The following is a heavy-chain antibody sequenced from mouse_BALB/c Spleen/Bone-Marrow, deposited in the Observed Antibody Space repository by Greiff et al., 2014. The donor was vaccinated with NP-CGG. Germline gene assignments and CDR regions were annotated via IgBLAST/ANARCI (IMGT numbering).Heavy chain of an antibody. CDR2: IDPANGNT. CDR1: GFNIKDTY. Sequence: HLVESGAELVKPGASVKLSCTASGFNIKDTYMHWVKQRPEQGLEWIGRIDPANGNTKYDPKFQGKATITADTSSNTAYLQLSSLTSEDTAVYYCARWEYYAMDYWGQGTSLTVSS. CDR3: ARWEYYAMDY. V-gene: IGHV14-3*02. D-gene: IGHD4-1*01. J-gene: IGHJ4*01.